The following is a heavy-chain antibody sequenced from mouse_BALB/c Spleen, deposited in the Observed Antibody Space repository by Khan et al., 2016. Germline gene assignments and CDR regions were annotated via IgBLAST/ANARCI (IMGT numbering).Heavy chain of an antibody. CDR3: VRHNTTAWFAY. CDR1: GFTFNTYA. D-gene: IGHD1-1*01. J-gene: IGHJ3*01. CDR2: IRSKSNNYAT. V-gene: IGHV10-1*02. Sequence: EVQLQESGGGLVQPKGSLKLSCAASGFTFNTYAMNWVRQAPGKGLEWVARIRSKSNNYATYYADSVKDRITISRDDSQSMLYLQMNNLKTEDTAMYYCVRHNTTAWFAYWGQGTLVTVSA.